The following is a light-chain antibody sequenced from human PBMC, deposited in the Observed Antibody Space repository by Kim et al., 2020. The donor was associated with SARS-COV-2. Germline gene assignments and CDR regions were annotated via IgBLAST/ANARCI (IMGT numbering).Light chain of an antibody. CDR3: SSFSSSHSLV. V-gene: IGLV2-8*01. CDR1: SSEIGGYNY. Sequence: SALTQPPSASGSPGQSITISCTGTSSEIGGYNYVSWYQQHPAKAPKILIYEVNKRPSGVPDRFSGSKSGNTAALTVTGLQAEDEADYHCSSFSSSHSLVFGGGTQLTVL. CDR2: EVN. J-gene: IGLJ2*01.